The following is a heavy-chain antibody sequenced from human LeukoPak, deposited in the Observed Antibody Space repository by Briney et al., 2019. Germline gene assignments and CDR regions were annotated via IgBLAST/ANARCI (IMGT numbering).Heavy chain of an antibody. CDR2: INHSGST. CDR3: ARGRRGQWLVLGAFDI. CDR1: GGSFSGYY. Sequence: SETLSLTCAVYGGSFSGYYWSWIRQPPGRGLEWIGEINHSGSTNYNPSLKSRVTISVDTSKNQFSLKLSSVTAADTAVYYCARGRRGQWLVLGAFDIWGQGTMVTVSS. J-gene: IGHJ3*02. V-gene: IGHV4-34*01. D-gene: IGHD6-19*01.